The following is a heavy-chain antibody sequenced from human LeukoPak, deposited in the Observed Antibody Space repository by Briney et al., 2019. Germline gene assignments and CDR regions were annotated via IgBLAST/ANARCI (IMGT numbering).Heavy chain of an antibody. CDR1: GGSISSSSYY. Sequence: SETLSLTCTVSGGSISSSSYYWGWIRQPPGKGLEWIGSIYYSGSTYYNPSLKSRVTISVDTSKNQFSLKLSSVTAADTAVYYCARDDITMVRGVAHYYFDYWGQGTLVTVSS. V-gene: IGHV4-39*07. D-gene: IGHD3-10*01. CDR2: IYYSGST. CDR3: ARDDITMVRGVAHYYFDY. J-gene: IGHJ4*02.